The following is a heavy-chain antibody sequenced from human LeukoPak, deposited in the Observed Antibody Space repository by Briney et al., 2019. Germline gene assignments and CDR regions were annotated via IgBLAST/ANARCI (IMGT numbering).Heavy chain of an antibody. CDR3: ARDKGQYCSSTSCYANYYYYGMDV. Sequence: ASVKVSRKASGYTFTGYYMHWVRQAPGQGLEWMGWINPNSGGTNYAQKFQGWVTMTRDSSISTAYMELSRLRSDDTAVYYCARDKGQYCSSTSCYANYYYYGMDVWGQGTTVTVSS. CDR2: INPNSGGT. J-gene: IGHJ6*02. D-gene: IGHD2-2*01. CDR1: GYTFTGYY. V-gene: IGHV1-2*04.